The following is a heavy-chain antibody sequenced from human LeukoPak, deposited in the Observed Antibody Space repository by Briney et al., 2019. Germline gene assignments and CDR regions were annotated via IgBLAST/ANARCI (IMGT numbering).Heavy chain of an antibody. D-gene: IGHD3-22*01. Sequence: NPSETLSLTCTVSGGSISSYYWTWIRQSPGRGLEWIGYISYSGSTNYNPSLKSRVTISIDTSKNQFSLRLSSVTAADTAIYYCVAYDTSVYSFQYWGQGTLVTVSS. CDR3: VAYDTSVYSFQY. J-gene: IGHJ4*02. V-gene: IGHV4-59*08. CDR2: ISYSGST. CDR1: GGSISSYY.